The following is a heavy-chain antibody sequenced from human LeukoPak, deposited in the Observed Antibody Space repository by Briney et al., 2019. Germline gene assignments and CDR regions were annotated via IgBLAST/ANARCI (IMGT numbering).Heavy chain of an antibody. CDR2: INPNSGGT. D-gene: IGHD2-15*01. Sequence: ASVKVSCKASGGTFSSYAISWVRQAPGQGLEWMGWINPNSGGTNYAQKFQGRVTMTRDTSISTAYMELSRLRSDDTAVYYCARDRLGILRSAQHPKNWFDPWGQGTLVTVSS. CDR3: ARDRLGILRSAQHPKNWFDP. V-gene: IGHV1-2*02. CDR1: GGTFSSYA. J-gene: IGHJ5*02.